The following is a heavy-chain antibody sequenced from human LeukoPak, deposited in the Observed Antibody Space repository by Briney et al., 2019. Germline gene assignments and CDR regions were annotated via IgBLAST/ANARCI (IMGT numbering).Heavy chain of an antibody. CDR2: ISTSGTTE. V-gene: IGHV3-48*03. D-gene: IGHD1-26*01. J-gene: IGHJ4*02. CDR1: GFTFSSYE. Sequence: GGSLRLSCAASGFTFSSYEMSWVRQAPGKGLEWVSYISTSGTTEKYADSVKGRFTISRDNAKNSLYLQMYSLRAEDTAVYYCARGEQLNYFSYWGQGALVTVSS. CDR3: ARGEQLNYFSY.